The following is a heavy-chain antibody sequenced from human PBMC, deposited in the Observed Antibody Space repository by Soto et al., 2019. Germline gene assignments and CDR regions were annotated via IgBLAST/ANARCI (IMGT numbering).Heavy chain of an antibody. CDR2: VFRSGNI. J-gene: IGHJ4*02. V-gene: IGHV4-61*01. D-gene: IGHD1-1*01. Sequence: QVHLQESGPGLVRPSESLSLTCNVSGGSMSTGSYFWSWVRQPPGKGLEWIGYVFRSGNINYSPSFKSRVTTSIDTSKNQFSLMLKSVTAADTAVYFCARARNRYFDYWGQGALVTVSS. CDR1: GGSMSTGSYF. CDR3: ARARNRYFDY.